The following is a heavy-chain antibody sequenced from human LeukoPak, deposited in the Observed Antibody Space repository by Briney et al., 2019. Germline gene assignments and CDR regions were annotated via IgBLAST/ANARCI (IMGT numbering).Heavy chain of an antibody. D-gene: IGHD3-16*01. CDR3: ARHGYTASHYYLDF. CDR1: SGSINSYY. CDR2: IYTTGKT. J-gene: IGHJ4*02. V-gene: IGHV4-4*07. Sequence: SETLSLTCTVSSGSINSYYWGWVRQPAGGGLEWIGRIYTTGKTDYNPSLKSRLTMSLDTSKRQFSLNLRSVTAAATAIYYCARHGYTASHYYLDFWSQGHLVTVSS.